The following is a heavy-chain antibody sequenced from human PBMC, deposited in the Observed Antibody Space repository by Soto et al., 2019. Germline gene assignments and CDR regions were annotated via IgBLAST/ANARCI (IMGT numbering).Heavy chain of an antibody. Sequence: QITLKESGPTLVKPTQTLTLTCTFSGLSLSTSGEAVGWIRQPPGKALDWLALIYWADDKRYNPTLKTRLTITQDTSQNQVVLTLTNIDPVDTATYYCAHYVATSPAGWFAPLGQGILVPVSS. V-gene: IGHV2-5*02. CDR3: AHYVATSPAGWFAP. D-gene: IGHD3-10*02. J-gene: IGHJ5*02. CDR2: IYWADDK. CDR1: GLSLSTSGEA.